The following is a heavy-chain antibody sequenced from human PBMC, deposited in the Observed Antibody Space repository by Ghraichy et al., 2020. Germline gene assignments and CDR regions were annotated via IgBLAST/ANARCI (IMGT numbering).Heavy chain of an antibody. CDR3: AIGTRGYSYGFFDY. Sequence: SQTLSLTCTVSGGSISSYYWSWIRQPPGKGLEWIGYIYYSGSTNYNPSLKSRVTISVDTSKNQFSLKLSSVTAADTAVYYCAIGTRGYSYGFFDYWGQGTLVTVSP. D-gene: IGHD5-18*01. CDR2: IYYSGST. J-gene: IGHJ4*02. V-gene: IGHV4-59*01. CDR1: GGSISSYY.